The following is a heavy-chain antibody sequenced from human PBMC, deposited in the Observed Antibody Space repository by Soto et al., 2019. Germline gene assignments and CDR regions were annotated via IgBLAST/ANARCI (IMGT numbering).Heavy chain of an antibody. Sequence: GGSLRLSCAASGFTGFNFKNAWMSWVRQAPGKGLEWVGRIKSKTEGGTTECAAPVEGRVTLSRDDSKNTLYLQMNGLKTEDTAVYYCTTDSPIVSYSGSGNYAPWGQGTLVTVSS. CDR2: IKSKTEGGTT. J-gene: IGHJ5*02. D-gene: IGHD3-10*01. V-gene: IGHV3-15*01. CDR3: TTDSPIVSYSGSGNYAP. CDR1: GFTGFNFKNAW.